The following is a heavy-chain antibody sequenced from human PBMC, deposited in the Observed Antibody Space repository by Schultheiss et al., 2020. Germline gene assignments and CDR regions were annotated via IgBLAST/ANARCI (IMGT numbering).Heavy chain of an antibody. CDR3: ATGYCSSTSCLRIDY. J-gene: IGHJ4*02. V-gene: IGHV4-39*07. D-gene: IGHD2-2*01. CDR2: INHSGST. CDR1: GGSISSSSYY. Sequence: SETLSLTCTVSGGSISSSSYYWSWIRQPPGKGLEWIGEINHSGSTNYNPSLKSRVTISVDKSKKQFSLKLSSVTAADTAVYYCATGYCSSTSCLRIDYWGQGTLVTVSS.